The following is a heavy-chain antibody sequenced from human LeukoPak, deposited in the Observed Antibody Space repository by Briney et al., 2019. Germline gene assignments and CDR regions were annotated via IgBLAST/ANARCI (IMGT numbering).Heavy chain of an antibody. CDR3: ARDRITIFGVVIISSYYYYGMDV. J-gene: IGHJ6*02. Sequence: GASVKVSCKASGYTFTSYYMHWVRQAPGQGLEWMGIINPSGGSTSYAQKFQGRVTMTRDTSTSTVYMELSSLRSDDTAVYYCARDRITIFGVVIISSYYYYGMDVWGQGTTVTVSS. CDR2: INPSGGST. D-gene: IGHD3-3*01. CDR1: GYTFTSYY. V-gene: IGHV1-46*01.